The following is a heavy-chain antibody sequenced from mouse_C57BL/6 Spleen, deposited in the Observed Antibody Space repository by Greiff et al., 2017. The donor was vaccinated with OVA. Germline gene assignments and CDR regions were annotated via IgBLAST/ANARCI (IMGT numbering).Heavy chain of an antibody. V-gene: IGHV1-47*01. CDR3: ARSATVVADYYAMDY. D-gene: IGHD1-1*01. CDR1: GYTFTTYP. CDR2: FHPYNDDT. Sequence: QVQLKESGAELVKPGASVKMSCKASGYTFTTYPIEWMKQNHGKSLEWIGNFHPYNDDTKYNEKFKGKATLTVEKSSSTVYLELSRLTSDDSAVYYCARSATVVADYYAMDYWGQGTSVTVSS. J-gene: IGHJ4*01.